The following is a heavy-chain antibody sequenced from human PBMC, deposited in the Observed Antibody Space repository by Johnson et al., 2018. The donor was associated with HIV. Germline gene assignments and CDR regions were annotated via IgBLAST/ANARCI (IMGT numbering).Heavy chain of an antibody. CDR1: GFTFSSFW. Sequence: VQLVESGGGVVQPGGSLGLSCAASGFTFSSFWMNWVRQAPGKGLEWVANIKQDGSEKYYVDSVKGRFTISRDNAKNSLYLKMNSLRAEDTAVYYCAGITGTDDAFDIWGQGTMVTVSS. CDR3: AGITGTDDAFDI. CDR2: IKQDGSEK. D-gene: IGHD1-20*01. V-gene: IGHV3-7*01. J-gene: IGHJ3*02.